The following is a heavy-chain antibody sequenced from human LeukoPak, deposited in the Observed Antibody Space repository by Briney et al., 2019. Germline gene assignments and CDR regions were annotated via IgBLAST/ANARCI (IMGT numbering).Heavy chain of an antibody. Sequence: PGGSLRLSCAASGFTFSPYSMTWVRQAPGKGLEWVSSISSGGDDIYYSDLVKGRFTISRDSAKNSLFLQMSNLRADDTAVYYCATKQRLNSWGQGTRVIVSS. CDR2: ISSGGDDI. CDR1: GFTFSPYS. V-gene: IGHV3-21*01. CDR3: ATKQRLNS. J-gene: IGHJ4*02. D-gene: IGHD6-19*01.